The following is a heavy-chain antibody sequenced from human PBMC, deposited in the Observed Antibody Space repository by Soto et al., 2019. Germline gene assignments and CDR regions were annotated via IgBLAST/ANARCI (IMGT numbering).Heavy chain of an antibody. CDR3: YHYGSGSYSTDY. D-gene: IGHD3-10*01. CDR2: IRSSAERGTT. Sequence: EVQMVESGGGLVKPGGSLRLSCAASGFVFKNARMSWARQAPGRGLEWVGHIRSSAERGTTDYAAHVKGRCPISRDDSQNTLYLQMNSLKTEDTAVYFCYHYGSGSYSTDYWGQGTLVTVSS. J-gene: IGHJ4*02. V-gene: IGHV3-15*07. CDR1: GFVFKNAR.